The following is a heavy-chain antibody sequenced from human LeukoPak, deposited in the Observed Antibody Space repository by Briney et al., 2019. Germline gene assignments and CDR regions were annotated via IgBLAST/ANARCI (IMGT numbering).Heavy chain of an antibody. CDR2: IHYSGST. CDR3: ARGMDDSSGYFPH. D-gene: IGHD3-22*01. CDR1: GGSISSYY. V-gene: IGHV4-59*01. J-gene: IGHJ4*02. Sequence: SETLSLTCTVSGGSISSYYWSWIRRPPGKGLEWIGYIHYSGSTNYNPSLKSRVTISVDTSKNQFSLKLSSVTAADTAVYYCARGMDDSSGYFPHWGQGTLVTVSS.